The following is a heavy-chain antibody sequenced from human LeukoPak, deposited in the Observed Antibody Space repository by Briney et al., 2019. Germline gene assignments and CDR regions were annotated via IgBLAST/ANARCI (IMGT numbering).Heavy chain of an antibody. J-gene: IGHJ4*02. D-gene: IGHD2/OR15-2a*01. CDR1: GGSISSYY. V-gene: IGHV4-59*01. CDR3: ARDVNYYFDY. Sequence: SETLSLTCTVSGGSISSYYWSWIRQPPGKGLEWIGYIYYSGSTNYNPSLKSRVTISVDTSKNQFSLKLSSVTAADTAVYHCARDVNYYFDYWGQGTLVTVSS. CDR2: IYYSGST.